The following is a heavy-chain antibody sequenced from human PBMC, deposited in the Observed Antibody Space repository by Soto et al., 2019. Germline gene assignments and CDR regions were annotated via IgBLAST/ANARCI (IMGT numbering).Heavy chain of an antibody. Sequence: GGSLRVSCAGSGCTFSNYGMSWVRQAPGKGLEWVSGIGGSGVSTYYADSVRGRFTVSRDNSNNTLSLQMGSLRAEDAAVYYCAKDRAIVGASRKFDYWGQGTLVTVSS. CDR3: AKDRAIVGASRKFDY. CDR1: GCTFSNYG. J-gene: IGHJ4*02. D-gene: IGHD1-26*01. CDR2: IGGSGVST. V-gene: IGHV3-23*01.